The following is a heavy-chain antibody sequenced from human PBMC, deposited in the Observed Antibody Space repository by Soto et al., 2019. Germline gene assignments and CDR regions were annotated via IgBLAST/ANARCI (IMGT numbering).Heavy chain of an antibody. CDR2: IYNTGTT. V-gene: IGHV3-53*02. D-gene: IGHD6-19*01. Sequence: EVQLVETGGGLTQPGGSRRLSCSASGFVVTDNYMTWVRQAPGKGLEWVSVIYNTGTTYYADSVKGRFTISWDISKNALDLQMNNLTIDDSAVYFCASETHGYSNGWSIWGHGTMVTVSS. CDR3: ASETHGYSNGWSI. J-gene: IGHJ3*02. CDR1: GFVVTDNY.